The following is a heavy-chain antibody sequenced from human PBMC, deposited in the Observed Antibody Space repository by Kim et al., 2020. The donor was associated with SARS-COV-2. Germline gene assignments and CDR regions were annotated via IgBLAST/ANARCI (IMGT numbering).Heavy chain of an antibody. CDR3: ARHPDFWSGYHIDT. J-gene: IGHJ5*01. V-gene: IGHV4-39*01. CDR1: GGSISTSSYY. Sequence: SETLSLTCTVSGGSISTSSYYWGWIRQPPGKGLEWIGTVFYSGVTHYNPSLQSRVTIPMDTSQNSFSLKLSSGTAADTAIYFCARHPDFWSGYHIDTWG. D-gene: IGHD3-3*01. CDR2: VFYSGVT.